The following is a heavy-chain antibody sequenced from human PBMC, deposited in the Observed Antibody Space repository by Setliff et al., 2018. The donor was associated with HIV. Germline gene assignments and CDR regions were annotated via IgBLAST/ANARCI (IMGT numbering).Heavy chain of an antibody. CDR2: LSGSGGST. Sequence: GGSLRLSCAAPELTFSNYAMTWVRQAPGKGLEWVSSLSGSGGSTYYADSVKGRFTISRDNSKNTLYLRMNSLRAEDTAVYYCAKQVSGYFDYWGQGALVTVSS. D-gene: IGHD3-10*01. CDR3: AKQVSGYFDY. V-gene: IGHV3-23*01. J-gene: IGHJ4*02. CDR1: ELTFSNYA.